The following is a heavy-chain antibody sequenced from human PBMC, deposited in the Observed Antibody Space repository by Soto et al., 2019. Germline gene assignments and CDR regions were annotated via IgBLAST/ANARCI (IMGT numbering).Heavy chain of an antibody. CDR2: IYYSGNT. J-gene: IGHJ5*02. V-gene: IGHV4-59*01. CDR3: ARESAGSGKNNWFDP. D-gene: IGHD3-10*01. Sequence: SETLSLTCTVSGGSINNYFWSLIRQPPGKGLEWIGYIYYSGNTYYNPSLKSRVTMSVDTSRNQLLLQLNSVTAADTAVYYCARESAGSGKNNWFDPWGQGTLVTVSS. CDR1: GGSINNYF.